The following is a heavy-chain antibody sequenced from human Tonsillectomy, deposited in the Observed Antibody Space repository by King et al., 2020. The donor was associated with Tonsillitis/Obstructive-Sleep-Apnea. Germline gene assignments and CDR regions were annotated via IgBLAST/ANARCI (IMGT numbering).Heavy chain of an antibody. Sequence: VQLVESGAEVKKPGESLRISCTGSGYSFTSYWINWVRQMPGKGLEWMGRIDPSDSYTNYSPSFQGHVTISADKSISTASLQWSNLKASDTAMYYRARAEYSSGWANGLDVWGQGTTVTVSS. J-gene: IGHJ6*02. D-gene: IGHD6-19*01. CDR2: IDPSDSYT. V-gene: IGHV5-10-1*03. CDR1: GYSFTSYW. CDR3: ARAEYSSGWANGLDV.